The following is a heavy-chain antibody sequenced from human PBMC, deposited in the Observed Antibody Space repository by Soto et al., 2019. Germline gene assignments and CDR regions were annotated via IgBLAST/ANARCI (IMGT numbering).Heavy chain of an antibody. CDR2: ISSSSSTI. Sequence: GGSLRLSCAASGFTFSSYSMNWVRQAPGKGLEWVSYISSSSSTIYYADSVKGRFTISRDNAKNSLYLQMNSLRDEDTAVYYCARASGGELRKPMGAFDIWGQGTMVTVSS. V-gene: IGHV3-48*02. J-gene: IGHJ3*02. CDR3: ARASGGELRKPMGAFDI. CDR1: GFTFSSYS. D-gene: IGHD1-26*01.